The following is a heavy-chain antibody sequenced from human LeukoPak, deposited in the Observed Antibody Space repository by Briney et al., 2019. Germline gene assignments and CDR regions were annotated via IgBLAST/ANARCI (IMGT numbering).Heavy chain of an antibody. CDR2: IIPIFGTA. V-gene: IGHV1-69*13. D-gene: IGHD2-15*01. Sequence: GASVKVSCKASGGTFSSYAISWVRQAPGQGLEWMGGIIPIFGTANYAQKFQGRVTITADESTSTAYMELSSLRSEDTAVYYCARGVPYCSGGSCYSHFDYWGQGTLVTVSS. J-gene: IGHJ4*02. CDR1: GGTFSSYA. CDR3: ARGVPYCSGGSCYSHFDY.